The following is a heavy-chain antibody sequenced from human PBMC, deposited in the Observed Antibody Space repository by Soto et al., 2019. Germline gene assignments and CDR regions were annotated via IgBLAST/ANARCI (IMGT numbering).Heavy chain of an antibody. CDR2: ISYDGSNK. CDR1: GFTFSSYG. V-gene: IGHV3-30*18. Sequence: QPGGSLRLSCAASGFTFSSYGMHWVRQAPGKGLEWVAVISYDGSNKYYADSVKGRFTISRDNSKNTLYLQMNSLRAEDTAVYYCAKNSIQLWLLYYYYMDVWGKGTTVTVSS. J-gene: IGHJ6*03. D-gene: IGHD5-18*01. CDR3: AKNSIQLWLLYYYYMDV.